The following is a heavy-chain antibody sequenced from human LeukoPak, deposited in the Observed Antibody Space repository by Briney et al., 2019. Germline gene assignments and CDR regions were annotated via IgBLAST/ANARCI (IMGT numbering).Heavy chain of an antibody. CDR1: GSTFSRYW. CDR3: ARSYGLAVAGDS. CDR2: VKEDGSDK. Sequence: TGGSLRLSCAASGSTFSRYWMSWVRQAPGKGLEWVANVKEDGSDKYYVDSVKGRFTISRDNAKKSLYLQMNSLRAEDTAVYYCARSYGLAVAGDSWGQGTLVTVSS. J-gene: IGHJ4*02. D-gene: IGHD6-13*01. V-gene: IGHV3-7*01.